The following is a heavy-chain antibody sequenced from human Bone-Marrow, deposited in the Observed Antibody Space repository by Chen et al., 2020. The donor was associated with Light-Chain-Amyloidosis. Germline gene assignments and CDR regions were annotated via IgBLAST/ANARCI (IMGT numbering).Heavy chain of an antibody. V-gene: IGHV3-23*04. Sequence: VQLVESGGGLVPPGGSLRLSWATSGFNFSSFVMSWVRQAPGEGLEWVSTVSGSTVSTYYAGAVKGRFIISRDNSKSTLYLQMNSLRAGDTAVYFCTRKGGYFDFWGQGSLVTVSS. CDR3: TRKGGYFDF. J-gene: IGHJ4*02. D-gene: IGHD3-10*01. CDR1: GFNFSSFV. CDR2: VSGSTVST.